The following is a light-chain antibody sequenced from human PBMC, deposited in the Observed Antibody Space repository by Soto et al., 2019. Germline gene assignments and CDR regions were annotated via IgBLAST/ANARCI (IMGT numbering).Light chain of an antibody. CDR2: GPF. CDR3: QQRNSWPPTFT. J-gene: IGKJ5*01. V-gene: IGKV3D-20*02. Sequence: EIVLTQSPGTLSLSPGERATLSCRASQTVSTNYLAWYQQKPGQAPRLLIFGPFSRATGIPDRFSGSGSGTDFTLTISRLEPEDFAVYYCQQRNSWPPTFTFGQGTRLEIK. CDR1: QTVSTNY.